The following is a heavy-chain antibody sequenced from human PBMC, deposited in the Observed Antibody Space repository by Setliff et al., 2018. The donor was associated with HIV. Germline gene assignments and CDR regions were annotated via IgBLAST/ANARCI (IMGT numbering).Heavy chain of an antibody. Sequence: PGGSLSLSCAASGFTFSDHYMSWIRQAPGKGLEWVSYISSSGSTIYYADSVNGRFTISRDNAKNSLYLQMNSLRAEDTAVYYCARPTGAYYYYYMDVWGKGTTVTVSS. CDR2: ISSSGSTI. CDR3: ARPTGAYYYYYMDV. V-gene: IGHV3-11*04. D-gene: IGHD7-27*01. J-gene: IGHJ6*03. CDR1: GFTFSDHY.